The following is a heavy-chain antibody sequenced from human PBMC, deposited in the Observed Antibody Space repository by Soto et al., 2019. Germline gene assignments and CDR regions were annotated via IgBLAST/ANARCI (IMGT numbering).Heavy chain of an antibody. J-gene: IGHJ4*02. CDR3: ARVPLNYGSGSYYADY. CDR1: GYTFTSYG. D-gene: IGHD3-10*01. CDR2: ISAYNGNT. Sequence: ASVKVSCKASGYTFTSYGISWVRQTPGQGLEWMGWISAYNGNTNYAQKFQGRVTMTTDTSMSTAYMELSSLRSEDTAVYYCARVPLNYGSGSYYADYWGQGTLVTVSS. V-gene: IGHV1-18*01.